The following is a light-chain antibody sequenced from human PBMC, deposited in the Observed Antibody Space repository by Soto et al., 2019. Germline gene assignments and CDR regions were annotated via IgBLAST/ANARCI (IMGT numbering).Light chain of an antibody. CDR2: DAS. J-gene: IGKJ4*01. CDR1: QSVRSW. Sequence: DIQMTQSPSTLSASVGDRVTITCRASQSVRSWLAWYQQKPGRAPKFLIYDASSLESGVPSRFSGSGSGPEFTRTISNLQPDDFATYDCQQYDNYPRTFGGGTQVEI. V-gene: IGKV1-5*01. CDR3: QQYDNYPRT.